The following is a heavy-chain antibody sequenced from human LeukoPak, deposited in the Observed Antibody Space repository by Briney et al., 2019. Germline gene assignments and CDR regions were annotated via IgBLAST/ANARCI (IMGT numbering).Heavy chain of an antibody. CDR2: IYISGTT. Sequence: SETLSLTCTVSGGSISTYYWTWIRQPAGKGLEWIGHIYISGTTNYSPSLKSRVTMSVDTSKNQFSLKLSSVTAADTAVYYCARERTSCTNGVCRTPRGFDPWGQGILVTVSS. CDR1: GGSISTYY. J-gene: IGHJ5*02. D-gene: IGHD2-8*01. V-gene: IGHV4-4*07. CDR3: ARERTSCTNGVCRTPRGFDP.